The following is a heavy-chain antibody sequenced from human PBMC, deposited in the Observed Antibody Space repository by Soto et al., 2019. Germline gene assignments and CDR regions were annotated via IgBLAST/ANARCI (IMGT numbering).Heavy chain of an antibody. CDR1: GYIFSNYG. V-gene: IGHV1-18*01. J-gene: IGHJ4*02. CDR2: ISAYNGNT. CDR3: ARDGGPQRLVSPGF. Sequence: QVQLVQSGAEVKKPGASVKVSCKASGYIFSNYGFSWVRQAPGQGLEWMGYISAYNGNTKYAQKFQGRVTMTTDTSTSTAYMELRSLRSDDTAVYYCARDGGPQRLVSPGFWGQGTLVTVSS. D-gene: IGHD3-9*01.